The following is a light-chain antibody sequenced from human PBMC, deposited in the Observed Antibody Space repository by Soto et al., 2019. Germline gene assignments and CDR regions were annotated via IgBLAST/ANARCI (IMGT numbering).Light chain of an antibody. Sequence: IVMTQSPATLSLPPGERATLSCRASQSVSSYLAWYQQKPGQAPRLLIYDASNRATGIPARFSGSGSGTDFTLTISSLEPEDFAVYYCQQRSNWPLTFGGGTRWIS. CDR3: QQRSNWPLT. V-gene: IGKV3-11*01. J-gene: IGKJ4*01. CDR2: DAS. CDR1: QSVSSY.